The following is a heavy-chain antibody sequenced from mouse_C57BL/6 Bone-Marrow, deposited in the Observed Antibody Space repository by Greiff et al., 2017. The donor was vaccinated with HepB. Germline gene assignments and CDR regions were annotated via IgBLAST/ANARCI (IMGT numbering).Heavy chain of an antibody. Sequence: DVHLVESGEGLVKPGGSLKLSCAASGFTFSSYAMSWVRQTPEKRLEWVAYISSGGDYIYYADTVKGRFTISRDNARNTLYLQMSSLKSEDTAMYYCTRERLSTFYAMDYWGQGTSVTVSS. CDR3: TRERLSTFYAMDY. CDR2: ISSGGDYI. D-gene: IGHD2-1*01. J-gene: IGHJ4*01. V-gene: IGHV5-9-1*02. CDR1: GFTFSSYA.